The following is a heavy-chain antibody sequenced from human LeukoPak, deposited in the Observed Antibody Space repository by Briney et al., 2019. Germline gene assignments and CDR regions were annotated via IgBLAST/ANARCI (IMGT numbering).Heavy chain of an antibody. CDR3: AREASIVVRCSDY. J-gene: IGHJ4*02. D-gene: IGHD6-6*01. CDR1: GFTFSSYS. CDR2: ISSNGASS. Sequence: PGGSLRLSCAASGFTFSSYSRRWVRQAPGKGLEYVSAISSNGASSSYAHSVQGRFTISRDNSKNTLYLQIGSPRAEDMSGYYCAREASIVVRCSDYWGQGTLVTVSS. V-gene: IGHV3-64*01.